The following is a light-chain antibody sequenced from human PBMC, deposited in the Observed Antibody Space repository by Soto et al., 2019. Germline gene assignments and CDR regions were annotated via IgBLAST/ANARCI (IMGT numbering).Light chain of an antibody. CDR3: QQANSFPLT. J-gene: IGKJ4*01. CDR1: QNINTY. V-gene: IGKV1-39*01. CDR2: DAA. Sequence: DIQMTQSPYSLSAAVGDRVTIACRASQNINTYLNWYQQKPGKAPKLLIFDAASLQSGVPSRFSGSGSGTDFTLTISSLQPEDFATYYCQQANSFPLTFGGGTKVHIK.